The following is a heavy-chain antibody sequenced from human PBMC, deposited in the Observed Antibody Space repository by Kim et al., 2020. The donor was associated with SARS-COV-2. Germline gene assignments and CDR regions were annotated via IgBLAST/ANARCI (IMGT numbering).Heavy chain of an antibody. CDR3: AKDAWDDSGMEV. V-gene: IGHV3-23*01. D-gene: IGHD3-22*01. Sequence: GGSLRLSCVASGFSFSCCAMTWVRQVPGKGPEWVSSISHDGTSSHYANSVRGRFTISRDDSKNTLYLQLNSLRGDDTALYYCAKDAWDDSGMEVWGQGTT. CDR2: ISHDGTSS. J-gene: IGHJ6*02. CDR1: GFSFSCCA.